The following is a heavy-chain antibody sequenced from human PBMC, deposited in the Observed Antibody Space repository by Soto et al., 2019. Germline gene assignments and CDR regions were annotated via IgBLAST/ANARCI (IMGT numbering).Heavy chain of an antibody. D-gene: IGHD3-10*01. J-gene: IGHJ6*02. CDR1: GYTFTSYT. CDR2: FIPILDTA. CDR3: ARDISVLLWFGELSLFPYYYYGMDV. Sequence: SVKVSCKASGYTFTSYTMNWVRQAPGQGLEWMGGFIPILDTANYAQKFQGRVTMTTDKSTSTAYMELRSLRSDDTAVYYCARDISVLLWFGELSLFPYYYYGMDVWGQGTTVTVSS. V-gene: IGHV1-69*16.